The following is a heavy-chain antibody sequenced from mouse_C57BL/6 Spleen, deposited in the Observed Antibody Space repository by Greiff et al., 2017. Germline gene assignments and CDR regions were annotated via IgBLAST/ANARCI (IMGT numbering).Heavy chain of an antibody. Sequence: QVQLQQHGAELVRPGSSVKLSCKASGYTFTSYWMDWVKQRPGQGLEWIGNIYPSDSETHYNQKFKDKATLTVDKSSSTAYMQLSSLTSEDSAVYYCARRGITTVVATYYAMDYWGQGTSVTVSS. CDR3: ARRGITTVVATYYAMDY. CDR2: IYPSDSET. V-gene: IGHV1-61*01. D-gene: IGHD1-1*01. CDR1: GYTFTSYW. J-gene: IGHJ4*01.